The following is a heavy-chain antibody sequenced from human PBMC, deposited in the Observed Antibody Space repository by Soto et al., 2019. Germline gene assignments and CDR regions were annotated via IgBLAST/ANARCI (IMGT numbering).Heavy chain of an antibody. D-gene: IGHD3-9*01. CDR3: ARVQSALRYFDWLLYWFDP. CDR1: GDSISSGGYY. J-gene: IGHJ5*02. Sequence: SETLSLTCTVSGDSISSGGYYWSWIHQHPGKGLEWIGYIYYSGSTYYNPSLKSRVTISVDTSKNQFSLKLSSVTAADTAVYYCARVQSALRYFDWLLYWFDPWGQGTLVTVSS. CDR2: IYYSGST. V-gene: IGHV4-31*03.